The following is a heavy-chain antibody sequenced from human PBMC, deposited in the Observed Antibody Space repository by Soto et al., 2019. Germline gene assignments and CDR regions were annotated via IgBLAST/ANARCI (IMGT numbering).Heavy chain of an antibody. J-gene: IGHJ5*02. Sequence: ASVTVSCKASGYSFTRLHFLSLRQATGQGLEWIGWMNPHSGDTGFAQIFQGRDTMTRNTSINTAYMELKSLRSQYTAVYYFPRGSTGPVYHWGQGTQVTVSS. CDR3: PRGSTGPVYH. V-gene: IGHV1-8*01. CDR1: GYSFTRLH. D-gene: IGHD3-10*01. CDR2: MNPHSGDT.